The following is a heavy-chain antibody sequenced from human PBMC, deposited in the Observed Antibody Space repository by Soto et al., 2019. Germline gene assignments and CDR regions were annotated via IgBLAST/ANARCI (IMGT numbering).Heavy chain of an antibody. Sequence: GGSLRLSCAASGFTVSSNYMSWVRQAPGKGLEWVSVIYSGGSTYYADSVKGRFTISRDNSKNTLYLQMNSLRAEDTAVYYCARVLSFYYYYYGMDVWGQGTTVTVSS. CDR2: IYSGGST. CDR1: GFTVSSNY. J-gene: IGHJ6*02. V-gene: IGHV3-66*01. D-gene: IGHD3-16*02. CDR3: ARVLSFYYYYYGMDV.